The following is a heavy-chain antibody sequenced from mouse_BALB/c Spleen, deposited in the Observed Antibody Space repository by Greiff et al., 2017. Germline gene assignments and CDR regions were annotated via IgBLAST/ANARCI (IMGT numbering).Heavy chain of an antibody. Sequence: VQLQQSGPELVRPGVSVKISCKGSGYTFTDYAMHWVKQSHAKSLEWIGVISTYYGNTNYNQKFKGKATMTVDKSSSTAYMELARLTSEDSAIYYCARKGLLRYYAMDYWGQGTSVTVSS. D-gene: IGHD1-1*01. V-gene: IGHV1-67*01. CDR3: ARKGLLRYYAMDY. CDR1: GYTFTDYA. CDR2: ISTYYGNT. J-gene: IGHJ4*01.